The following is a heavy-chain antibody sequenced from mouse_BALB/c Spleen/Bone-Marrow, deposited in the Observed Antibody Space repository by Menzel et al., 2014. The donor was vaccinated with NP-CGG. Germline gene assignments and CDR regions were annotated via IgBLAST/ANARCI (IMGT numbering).Heavy chain of an antibody. J-gene: IGHJ4*01. CDR3: ARAKRYGEMDY. D-gene: IGHD2-14*01. V-gene: IGHV1-87*01. Sequence: QVQLQQSGAELARPGASVKLSCKASGYTSTSYWMQWVKQRPGQGLEWIGAIYPGDGDTRFTQKFKGKATLTADKSSSTAYMQLSSLASEDSAVYYCARAKRYGEMDYWGQGTSVTVSS. CDR2: IYPGDGDT. CDR1: GYTSTSYW.